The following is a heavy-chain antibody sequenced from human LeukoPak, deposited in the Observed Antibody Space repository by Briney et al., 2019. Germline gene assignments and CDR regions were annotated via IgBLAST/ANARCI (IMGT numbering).Heavy chain of an antibody. D-gene: IGHD6-19*01. V-gene: IGHV1-69*13. Sequence: GASVKVSCKASGGTFSSYAISWVRQAPGQGLEWMGGIIPIFGTANYAQKFQGRVTITADESTSTAYMELSSLRSEDTAVYYCARVYPYSSGPYDYWGQGTLVTVSS. J-gene: IGHJ4*02. CDR3: ARVYPYSSGPYDY. CDR2: IIPIFGTA. CDR1: GGTFSSYA.